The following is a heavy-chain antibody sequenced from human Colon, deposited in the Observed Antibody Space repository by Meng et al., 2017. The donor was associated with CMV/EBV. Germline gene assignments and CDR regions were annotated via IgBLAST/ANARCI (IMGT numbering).Heavy chain of an antibody. V-gene: IGHV3-30*02. CDR1: GFTFSNYA. D-gene: IGHD3-10*01. J-gene: IGHJ4*02. CDR3: AKDMGRRAAYYGYCDS. Sequence: GESLKISCVASGFTFSNYAMHWVRQAPGKRPEWLTFILFDGSDAHYADSLGGRFTISRDDSKNTLYLQMNSHRLDDTAVYYCAKDMGRRAAYYGYCDSWGQGTLVTVSS. CDR2: ILFDGSDA.